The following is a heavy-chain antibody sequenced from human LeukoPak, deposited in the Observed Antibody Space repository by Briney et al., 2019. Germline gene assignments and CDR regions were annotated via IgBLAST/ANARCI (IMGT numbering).Heavy chain of an antibody. J-gene: IGHJ4*02. D-gene: IGHD6-19*01. CDR1: GFTFSSYA. Sequence: PGGSLRLSCAASGFTFSSYAMSWVRQAPGKGLEWVSSISSSGGTTYYADSVKGRFTISRDNSKNTLYLQMNSLRAEDTAVYYCGKDPKAVAQYYFDNWGQGTLVTVSS. V-gene: IGHV3-23*01. CDR3: GKDPKAVAQYYFDN. CDR2: ISSSGGTT.